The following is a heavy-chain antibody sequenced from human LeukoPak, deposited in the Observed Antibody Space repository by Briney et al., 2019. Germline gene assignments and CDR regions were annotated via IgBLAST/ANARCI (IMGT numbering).Heavy chain of an antibody. V-gene: IGHV3-30*02. Sequence: GGSLRLSCAASGFTFSSYGMHWVRQAPGKGLEWVAFIRYDGSNKYYADSVKGRFTISRDNSKNTLYLQMNSLRAEDTAVYYCARDIAAAAPGEYWGQGTLVTVSS. D-gene: IGHD6-13*01. J-gene: IGHJ4*02. CDR3: ARDIAAAAPGEY. CDR1: GFTFSSYG. CDR2: IRYDGSNK.